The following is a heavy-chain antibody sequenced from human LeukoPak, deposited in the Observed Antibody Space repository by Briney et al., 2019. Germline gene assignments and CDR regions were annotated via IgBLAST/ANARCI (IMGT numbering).Heavy chain of an antibody. J-gene: IGHJ4*02. CDR3: ARESVDTAMVYFDY. D-gene: IGHD5-18*01. CDR1: GGSISSYY. V-gene: IGHV4-4*07. Sequence: PSETLSLTCTVSGGSISSYYWNWIRQPAGKGLEWIGHIYTSGSTNYNSSPKSRVTISVDTSKNQFSLKLSSVTAADTAVYYCARESVDTAMVYFDYWGQGTLVTVSS. CDR2: IYTSGST.